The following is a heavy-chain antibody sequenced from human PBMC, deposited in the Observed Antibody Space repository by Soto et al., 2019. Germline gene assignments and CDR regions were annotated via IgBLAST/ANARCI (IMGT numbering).Heavy chain of an antibody. D-gene: IGHD3-16*01. V-gene: IGHV3-20*01. Sequence: GGSLRLSCAASGFTFDDYGMSWVRQAPGKGLEWVSGINWNGGSTGYADSVKGRFTISRDNAKNSLYLQMNSLRAEDTALYHCARGGGEASFYYYMDVWGKGTTVTVSS. CDR3: ARGGGEASFYYYMDV. J-gene: IGHJ6*03. CDR2: INWNGGST. CDR1: GFTFDDYG.